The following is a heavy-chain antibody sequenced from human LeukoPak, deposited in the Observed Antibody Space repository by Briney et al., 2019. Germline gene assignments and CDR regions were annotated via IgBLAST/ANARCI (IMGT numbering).Heavy chain of an antibody. CDR1: GFTFSNYG. CDR3: AKDGVVTTAKYYFDY. Sequence: GGSLRLSCAASGFTFSNYGMHWVRQAPGKGLEWVAVISYDGRNKYYADSVKGRFTISRDNSKNTLYMQMNSLRGEDTAVYYCAKDGVVTTAKYYFDYWGQGTLVTVSS. J-gene: IGHJ4*02. V-gene: IGHV3-30*18. D-gene: IGHD2-21*02. CDR2: ISYDGRNK.